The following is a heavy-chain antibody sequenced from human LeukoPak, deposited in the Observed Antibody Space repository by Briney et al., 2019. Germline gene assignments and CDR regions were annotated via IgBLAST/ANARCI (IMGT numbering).Heavy chain of an antibody. CDR1: GFPFSSHG. J-gene: IGHJ4*02. Sequence: KAGGSLRLSCAASGFPFSSHGMHWVRQAPGKGLEWVAFIRNVGSNKYYADSVKGRFTISRDNSKNTLYLQMNSLRAEDTAVYYCAKVKYMVRGLFDYWGQGTLVTVSS. D-gene: IGHD3-10*01. V-gene: IGHV3-30*02. CDR3: AKVKYMVRGLFDY. CDR2: IRNVGSNK.